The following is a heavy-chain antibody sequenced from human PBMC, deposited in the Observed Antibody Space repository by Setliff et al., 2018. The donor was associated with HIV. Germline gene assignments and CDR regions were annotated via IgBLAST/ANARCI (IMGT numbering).Heavy chain of an antibody. CDR3: ARVGLSAVPFPTVY. D-gene: IGHD4-4*01. CDR1: NYTFTNYA. CDR2: ISAYDGDT. Sequence: VKVSCKASNYTFTNYATTWMRQAPGQRPEWMGWISAYDGDTKYAQKFHNRLSMTADTSTTTAYMDLRGLTSDDTGVYYCARVGLSAVPFPTVYWGQGTLVTVTS. V-gene: IGHV1-18*01. J-gene: IGHJ4*02.